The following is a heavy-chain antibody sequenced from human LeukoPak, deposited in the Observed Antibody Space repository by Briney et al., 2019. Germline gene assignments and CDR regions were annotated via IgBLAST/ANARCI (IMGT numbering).Heavy chain of an antibody. D-gene: IGHD3-10*02. CDR1: GFTFSSYA. J-gene: IGHJ6*04. CDR2: ISGSGGST. V-gene: IGHV3-23*01. CDR3: AELGITMIGGV. Sequence: GGSLRLSCAASGFTFSSYAMSWVRQAPGKGLEWVSAISGSGGSTYYADSVKGRFTISRDNAKNSLYLQMNSLRAEDTAVYYCAELGITMIGGVWGKGTTVIISS.